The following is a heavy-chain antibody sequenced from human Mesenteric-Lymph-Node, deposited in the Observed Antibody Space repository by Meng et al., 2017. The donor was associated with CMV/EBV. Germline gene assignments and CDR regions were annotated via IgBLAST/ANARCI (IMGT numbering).Heavy chain of an antibody. CDR2: IKQDGSEK. J-gene: IGHJ3*02. CDR1: GFTFSSYW. CDR3: ARVYYDFWSVHAFDI. D-gene: IGHD3-3*01. Sequence: GESLKISCAASGFTFSSYWMSWVRQAPGKGLEWVANIKQDGSEKYYVDSVKGRFTISRDNAKNSLYLQMNSLRAEDTAVYYCARVYYDFWSVHAFDIWGQGTLVTVSS. V-gene: IGHV3-7*01.